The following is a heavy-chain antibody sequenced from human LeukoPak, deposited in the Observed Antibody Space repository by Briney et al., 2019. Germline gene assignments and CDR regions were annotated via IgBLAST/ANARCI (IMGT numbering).Heavy chain of an antibody. CDR3: ARDLCGITPCYVTY. J-gene: IGHJ4*02. D-gene: IGHD2-2*01. CDR2: INPNNGGT. V-gene: IGHV1-2*02. Sequence: ASVKFSCKASGYTFIGHYIHWVRQAPGQGLEWMGWINPNNGGTNYAQKFQGRVTMTRDTSISTAYMELSSLRSDDTAVYYCARDLCGITPCYVTYWGQGALVTVSS. CDR1: GYTFIGHY.